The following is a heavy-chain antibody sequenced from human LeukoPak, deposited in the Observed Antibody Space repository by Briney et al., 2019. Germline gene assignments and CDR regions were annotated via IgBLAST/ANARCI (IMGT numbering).Heavy chain of an antibody. CDR2: IYPGDSDT. Sequence: GESLKISCKGSGYSFTTYWIAWVRQMPGKGLKWMGIIYPGDSDTRYSPSFQGQVTISADKSISTAYLQWSSLKASDIAMYYCARQQWLVSDYWGQGTLVTVSS. J-gene: IGHJ4*02. D-gene: IGHD6-19*01. CDR1: GYSFTTYW. V-gene: IGHV5-51*01. CDR3: ARQQWLVSDY.